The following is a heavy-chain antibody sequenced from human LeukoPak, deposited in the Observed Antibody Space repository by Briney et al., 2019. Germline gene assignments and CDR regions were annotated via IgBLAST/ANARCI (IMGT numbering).Heavy chain of an antibody. D-gene: IGHD3-3*01. CDR3: ARHFGVVTKGVYYYYYGMDV. CDR2: IYSGGST. J-gene: IGHJ6*02. CDR1: GFTVSSNY. Sequence: GGSLRLSCGASGFTVSSNYMSWVRQAPGKGLEWVSVIYSGGSTYYADSVKGRFTISRDNSKNTLYLQMNSLRAEDTAVYYCARHFGVVTKGVYYYYYGMDVWGQGTTVTVSS. V-gene: IGHV3-66*04.